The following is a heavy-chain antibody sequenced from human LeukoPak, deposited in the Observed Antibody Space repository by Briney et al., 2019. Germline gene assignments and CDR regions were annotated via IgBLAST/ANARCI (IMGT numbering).Heavy chain of an antibody. CDR2: IDPNSGGT. J-gene: IGHJ2*01. V-gene: IGHV1-2*02. Sequence: ASVKVSCKASGYTFTAHYIHWVRQAPGQGLDRMGWIDPNSGGTNYAQKFLGSVTMTGDTSINTAFMELSRLRSDDTAIYYCARGRGTTMVRGVITNYFDLWGRGSLVTVSS. CDR3: ARGRGTTMVRGVITNYFDL. CDR1: GYTFTAHY. D-gene: IGHD3-10*01.